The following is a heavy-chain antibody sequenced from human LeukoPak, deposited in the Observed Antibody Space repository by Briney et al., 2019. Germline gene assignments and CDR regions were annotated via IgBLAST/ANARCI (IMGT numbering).Heavy chain of an antibody. CDR1: GFTFSSYG. V-gene: IGHV3-33*01. Sequence: GGSLRLSCAASGFTFSSYGMHWVRQAPGKGLEWAAVIWYDGSNKYYADSVKGRFTISRDNSKNTLYLQMNSLRGEDTAVYYCARDQRGYSYGNFDYWGQGTLVTVSS. CDR3: ARDQRGYSYGNFDY. J-gene: IGHJ4*02. CDR2: IWYDGSNK. D-gene: IGHD5-18*01.